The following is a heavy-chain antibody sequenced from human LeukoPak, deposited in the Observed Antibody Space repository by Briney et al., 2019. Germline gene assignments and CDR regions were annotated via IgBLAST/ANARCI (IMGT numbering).Heavy chain of an antibody. CDR1: GFTFSSYE. J-gene: IGHJ3*02. CDR2: ISSSGSTI. D-gene: IGHD1-26*01. V-gene: IGHV3-48*03. CDR3: ARTRPSGSLDDAFDI. Sequence: GGSLRLSCTASGFTFSSYEMNWVRQAPGKGLEWVSYISSSGSTIYYADSVKGRFTISRDNAKNSLYLQMNSLRAEDTAVYYCARTRPSGSLDDAFDIWGQGTMVTVSS.